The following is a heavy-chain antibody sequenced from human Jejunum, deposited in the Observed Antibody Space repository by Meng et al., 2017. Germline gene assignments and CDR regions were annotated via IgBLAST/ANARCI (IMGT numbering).Heavy chain of an antibody. D-gene: IGHD4-17*01. V-gene: IGHV4-34*01. CDR1: GGSLKDFY. CDR3: ARALGAYGDSGFAY. J-gene: IGHJ4*02. Sequence: QEQLQRWVVGFLTPPETLPLTVAVSGGSLKDFYWNWNRQPTGKGLEWIGEISHSGSTNYNPSLKSRVTISVDRSQNQLSLKLTSVSGTDMAVYFCARALGAYGDSGFAYWGQGALVTVSS. CDR2: ISHSGST.